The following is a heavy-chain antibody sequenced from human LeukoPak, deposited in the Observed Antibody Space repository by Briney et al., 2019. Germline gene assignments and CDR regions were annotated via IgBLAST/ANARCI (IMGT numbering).Heavy chain of an antibody. CDR2: ISGSSNYI. V-gene: IGHV3-21*01. J-gene: IGHJ3*02. Sequence: GGSLRLSCAASGFIFSDYTMNWVRLAPGKGLEWVSSISGSSNYIYYADSVKGRFTISRGNAKNSLYLQMNSLRVEDTAVYYCARDESGDNDAFDIWGQGTMVTVSS. CDR1: GFIFSDYT. D-gene: IGHD2-21*01. CDR3: ARDESGDNDAFDI.